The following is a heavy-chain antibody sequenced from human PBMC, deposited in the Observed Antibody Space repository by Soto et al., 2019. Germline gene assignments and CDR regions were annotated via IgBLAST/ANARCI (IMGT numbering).Heavy chain of an antibody. CDR3: ARAGAPCSVCSCYLDYYGMDV. V-gene: IGHV3-21*01. D-gene: IGHD2-15*01. Sequence: EVQLVESGGGLVKPGGSLRLSCAASGFTFSSYSMNWVRQAPGTGLEWVSSISSSSSYIYYADSVQGRFTISRDNAKNPLYLQMNSLRAEDTAVYYCARAGAPCSVCSCYLDYYGMDVWGQGTTVTVSS. CDR2: ISSSSSYI. CDR1: GFTFSSYS. J-gene: IGHJ6*02.